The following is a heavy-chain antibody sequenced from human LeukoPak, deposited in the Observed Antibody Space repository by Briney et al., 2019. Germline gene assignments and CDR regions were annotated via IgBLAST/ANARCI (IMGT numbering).Heavy chain of an antibody. D-gene: IGHD7-27*01. CDR2: IYTSGSI. CDR3: ARGFRGDNFDY. J-gene: IGHJ4*02. V-gene: IGHV4-4*07. Sequence: SETLTLTCTVSGGSISSYYWSWMRQPAGKGLEWIGRIYTSGSINYNPSLKSRVTISVDTSKNQFSLKLSSVTAADTAVYFCARGFRGDNFDYWGQGTLVTVSS. CDR1: GGSISSYY.